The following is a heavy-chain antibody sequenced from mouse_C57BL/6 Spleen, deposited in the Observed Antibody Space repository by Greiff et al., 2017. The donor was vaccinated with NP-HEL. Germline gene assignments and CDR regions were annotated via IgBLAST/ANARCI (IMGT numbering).Heavy chain of an antibody. CDR2: ISSGGSYT. CDR3: ARHRHYGNSYAMDY. Sequence: EVHLVESGGDLVKPGGSLKLSCAASGFTFSSYGMSWVRQTPDKRLEWVATISSGGSYTYYPDSVKGRFTISRDNAKNTLYLQMSSLKSEDTAMYYCARHRHYGNSYAMDYWGQGTSVTVSS. CDR1: GFTFSSYG. V-gene: IGHV5-6*01. D-gene: IGHD2-1*01. J-gene: IGHJ4*01.